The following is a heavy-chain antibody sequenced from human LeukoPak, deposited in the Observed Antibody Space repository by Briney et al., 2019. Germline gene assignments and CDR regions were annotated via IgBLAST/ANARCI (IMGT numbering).Heavy chain of an antibody. Sequence: GGSLRLSCGTSGFTFNKSWMSWVRQAPGKGPEWVASIKDDGSETSHADSVRGRFTISRDNARGTLYVQMNTLRAEDTAVYYCATYTNWVAGDVWGQGTTVTVSS. CDR3: ATYTNWVAGDV. V-gene: IGHV3-7*01. CDR2: IKDDGSET. CDR1: GFTFNKSW. J-gene: IGHJ6*02. D-gene: IGHD7-27*01.